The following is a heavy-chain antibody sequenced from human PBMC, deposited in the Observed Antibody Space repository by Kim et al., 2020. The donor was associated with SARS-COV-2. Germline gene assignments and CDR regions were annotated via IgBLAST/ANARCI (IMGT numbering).Heavy chain of an antibody. D-gene: IGHD3-10*01. Sequence: GGSLRLSCAASGFTFSSYAMSWVRQAPGKGLEWVSIITNTGGSTYYADSVKGRFTISRDNSKNTLYVQMNSLRAEDTAVYYCAKLLRGIITPPEYWGQGTLVTVSS. CDR1: GFTFSSYA. J-gene: IGHJ4*02. CDR2: ITNTGGST. CDR3: AKLLRGIITPPEY. V-gene: IGHV3-23*01.